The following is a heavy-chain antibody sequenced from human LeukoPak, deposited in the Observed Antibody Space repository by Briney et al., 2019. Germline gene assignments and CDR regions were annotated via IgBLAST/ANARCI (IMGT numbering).Heavy chain of an antibody. CDR1: GGSISSYY. D-gene: IGHD1-26*01. CDR3: VRETRLHSGSYSNDAFDI. V-gene: IGHV4-59*01. J-gene: IGHJ3*02. Sequence: SETLSLTCTVSGGSISSYYWSWIRQPPGKGLEWIGYISYSGSTDYNPSLKSRVTISLDTSKNQFSLRLSSVTAADTAVYYCVRETRLHSGSYSNDAFDIWGQGTMVTVSS. CDR2: ISYSGST.